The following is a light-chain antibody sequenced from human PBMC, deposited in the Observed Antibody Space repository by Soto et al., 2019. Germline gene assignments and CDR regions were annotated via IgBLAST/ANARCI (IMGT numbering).Light chain of an antibody. Sequence: EIVLTQSPATLSLSPGERATRXXGASQSVSRSSLAWYQQKPGLAPRXXIYDSSSRATGIPGRFSGGGSGTDFTLTISRLEPEDFAVYYCQQYGTSPITFGQGTRLEIK. V-gene: IGKV3D-20*01. J-gene: IGKJ5*01. CDR1: QSVSRSS. CDR3: QQYGTSPIT. CDR2: DSS.